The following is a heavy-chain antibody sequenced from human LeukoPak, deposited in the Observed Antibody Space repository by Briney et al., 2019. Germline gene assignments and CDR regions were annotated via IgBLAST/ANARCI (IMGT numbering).Heavy chain of an antibody. J-gene: IGHJ6*02. V-gene: IGHV1-18*01. Sequence: ASVKVSCKASGYTFTSYGISWVRQAPGQGLEWMGWISAYNGNTNYAQKPQSRVTMTTDTSTSTAYMELRSLRSDDTAVYYCARESDYYYYGMDVWGQGTTVTVSS. CDR1: GYTFTSYG. CDR3: ARESDYYYYGMDV. CDR2: ISAYNGNT.